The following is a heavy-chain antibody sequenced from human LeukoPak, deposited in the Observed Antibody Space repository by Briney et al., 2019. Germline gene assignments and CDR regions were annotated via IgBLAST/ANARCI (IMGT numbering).Heavy chain of an antibody. CDR3: ARDYSGSSGYFDY. Sequence: PSETLSLTCSVSGGSIRNYFWSGIRQPAGKGLEWIGRIYTSGSTYYNPSLKSRVTISVDTSKNQFSLKLSSVTAADTAVYYCARDYSGSSGYFDYWGQGNLVTVSS. CDR2: IYTSGST. CDR1: GGSIRNYF. V-gene: IGHV4-4*07. J-gene: IGHJ4*02. D-gene: IGHD6-6*01.